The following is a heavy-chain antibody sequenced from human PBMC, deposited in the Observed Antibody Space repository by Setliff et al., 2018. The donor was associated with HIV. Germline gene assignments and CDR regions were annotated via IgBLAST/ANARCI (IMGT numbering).Heavy chain of an antibody. D-gene: IGHD3-10*01. V-gene: IGHV1-69*05. CDR2: IIPIFGTA. CDR3: ARDRGEVAMVRGAHDAFDI. J-gene: IGHJ3*02. CDR1: GGTSSSYA. Sequence: SVKVSCKASGGTSSSYAISWVRQAPGQGLEWMGGIIPIFGTANYAQKFQGRVTITTDESTSTAYMELSSLRSEDTAVYYCARDRGEVAMVRGAHDAFDIWGQGTMVTVSS.